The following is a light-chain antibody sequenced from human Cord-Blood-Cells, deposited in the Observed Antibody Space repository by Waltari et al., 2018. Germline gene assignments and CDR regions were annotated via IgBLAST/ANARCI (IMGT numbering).Light chain of an antibody. CDR1: SSNIGSNY. CDR3: AAWDDSLSGWV. Sequence: QSVLTHPPPASGTPGQRVTISCSGSSSNIGSNYVYWYQQLPGTVPKLLIYRNNQRPSGVPDRFSGSKSGTSASLAISGLRSEDEADYYCAAWDDSLSGWVFGGGTKLTVL. CDR2: RNN. J-gene: IGLJ3*02. V-gene: IGLV1-47*01.